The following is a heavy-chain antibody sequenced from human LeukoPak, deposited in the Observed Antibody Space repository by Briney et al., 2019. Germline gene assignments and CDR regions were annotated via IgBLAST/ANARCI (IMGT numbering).Heavy chain of an antibody. CDR2: INPNSGGT. Sequence: ASVKVSCKASGYTFTGYYMHWVRQAPGQGLEWMGWINPNSGGTNYAQKFQGRVTMTRDTSISTAYMELSRLRSDDTAVYYCARYITIFGVVTYTHMDVWGKGTTVTVSS. CDR3: ARYITIFGVVTYTHMDV. V-gene: IGHV1-2*02. CDR1: GYTFTGYY. D-gene: IGHD3-3*01. J-gene: IGHJ6*03.